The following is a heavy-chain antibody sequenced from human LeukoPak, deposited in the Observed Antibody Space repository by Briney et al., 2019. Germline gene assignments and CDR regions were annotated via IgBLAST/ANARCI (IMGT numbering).Heavy chain of an antibody. Sequence: ASVKVSCKASGYTFTSYYMHWVRQAPGQGLEWMGIINPSGGSTSYAQKLQGRVTMTRDTSTSTVYMELSSLRSEDTAVYYCARGGAIQLWSYTLDYWGQGTLVTVSS. J-gene: IGHJ4*02. CDR3: ARGGAIQLWSYTLDY. CDR1: GYTFTSYY. CDR2: INPSGGST. V-gene: IGHV1-46*01. D-gene: IGHD5-18*01.